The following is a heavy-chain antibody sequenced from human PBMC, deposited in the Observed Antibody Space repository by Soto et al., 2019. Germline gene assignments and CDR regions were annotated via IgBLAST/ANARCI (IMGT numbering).Heavy chain of an antibody. V-gene: IGHV3-66*01. CDR1: GFTVSSNY. D-gene: IGHD2-15*01. Sequence: PGGSLRLSCAASGFTVSSNYMSWVRQAPGKGLEWVSVIYSGGSTYYADSVKGRFTISRDNSKNTLYLQMNSLRAEDTAVYYCARDYGPHCSGGSCYDYWGQGTLVTVSS. CDR3: ARDYGPHCSGGSCYDY. CDR2: IYSGGST. J-gene: IGHJ4*02.